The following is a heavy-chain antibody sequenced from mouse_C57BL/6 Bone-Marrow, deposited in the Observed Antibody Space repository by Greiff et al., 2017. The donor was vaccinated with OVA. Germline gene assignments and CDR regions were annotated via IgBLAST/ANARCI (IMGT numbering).Heavy chain of an antibody. Sequence: QVQLQQPGAELVMPGASVKLSCKASGYTFTSYWMHWVKQRPGQGLEWIGEIDPSDSYTNYNQKFKGKSTLTVDKSSSTAYMQLSSLTSEESAVEYCAREEYDASYYYAMDYWGQGTSVTVSS. J-gene: IGHJ4*01. V-gene: IGHV1-69*01. CDR2: IDPSDSYT. CDR1: GYTFTSYW. CDR3: AREEYDASYYYAMDY. D-gene: IGHD2-14*01.